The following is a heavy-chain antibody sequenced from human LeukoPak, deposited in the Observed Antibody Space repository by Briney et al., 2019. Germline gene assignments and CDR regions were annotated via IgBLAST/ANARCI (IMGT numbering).Heavy chain of an antibody. CDR1: GFTFSSYS. CDR2: IKQDGSEK. D-gene: IGHD2-2*01. CDR3: ARERGYQLLKDHDAFDI. V-gene: IGHV3-7*01. Sequence: GGSLRLSCAASGFTFSSYSMNWVRQAPGKGLEWVANIKQDGSEKYYVDSVKGRFTISRDNAKNSLYLQMNSLRAEDTAVYYCARERGYQLLKDHDAFDIWGQGTMVTVSS. J-gene: IGHJ3*02.